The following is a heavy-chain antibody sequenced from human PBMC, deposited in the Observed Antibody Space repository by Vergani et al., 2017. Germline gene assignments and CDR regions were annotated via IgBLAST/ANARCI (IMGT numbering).Heavy chain of an antibody. J-gene: IGHJ5*02. Sequence: QLQLQESGPGLVKPSATLSLTCSVSGASIRSSNYYWGWIRQPPGKGLELIASIYYSGSTYHNLSLQSRVTISVDTSKNQFSLKLSSVTAADTAVYFCARHSTVEWLVRLGWIDPWGQGILVTVSS. D-gene: IGHD6-19*01. CDR1: GASIRSSNYY. CDR2: IYYSGST. V-gene: IGHV4-39*01. CDR3: ARHSTVEWLVRLGWIDP.